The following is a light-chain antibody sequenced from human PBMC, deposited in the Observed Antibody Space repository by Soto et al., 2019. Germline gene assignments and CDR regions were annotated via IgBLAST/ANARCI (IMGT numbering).Light chain of an antibody. CDR3: GTWDSSLSAVV. CDR2: DNN. J-gene: IGLJ2*01. Sequence: QSALTQPPSVSAAPGQKVTISCSGSSSNIGNNYVSWYQQFPGTAPKFLIYDNNKRPSGIPDRFSGSKSGTSATLGITGLQTGDEADYYCGTWDSSLSAVVFGGGTQLTVL. CDR1: SSNIGNNY. V-gene: IGLV1-51*01.